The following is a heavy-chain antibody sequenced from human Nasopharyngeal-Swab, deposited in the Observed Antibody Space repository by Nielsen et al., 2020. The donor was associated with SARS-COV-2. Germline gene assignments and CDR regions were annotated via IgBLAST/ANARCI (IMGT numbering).Heavy chain of an antibody. CDR1: GFTFLSYA. CDR3: AKETGSGYDY. V-gene: IGHV3-23*01. D-gene: IGHD6-19*01. J-gene: IGHJ4*02. CDR2: ISGSGGST. Sequence: GESLKLSCAASGFTFLSYAMSWVRQAPGKGLEWVSAISGSGGSTYYADSVKGRFTISRDNSKNTLSLQMNSLRAEDTAVYYCAKETGSGYDYWGQGTLVTVSS.